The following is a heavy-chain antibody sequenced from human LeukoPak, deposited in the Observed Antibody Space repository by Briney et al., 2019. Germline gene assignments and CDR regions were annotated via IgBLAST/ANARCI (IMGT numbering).Heavy chain of an antibody. CDR1: GFTFTSYW. J-gene: IGHJ6*02. V-gene: IGHV3-7*01. CDR2: IKEDGGRT. Sequence: GGSLRLSCAASGFTFTSYWMSWVRQAPGKGLEWVANIKEDGGRTYNGDSVKGRFTISRDNSKNSLYVQMNRLRAEDTAVYYCARVGRSWKYYYYGMDVWGQATTLTVSS. D-gene: IGHD6-13*01. CDR3: ARVGRSWKYYYYGMDV.